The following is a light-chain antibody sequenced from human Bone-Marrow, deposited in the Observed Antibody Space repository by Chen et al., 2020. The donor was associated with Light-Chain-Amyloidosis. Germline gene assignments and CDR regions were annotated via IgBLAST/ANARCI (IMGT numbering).Light chain of an antibody. Sequence: SSVLTQPSSLSVAPRQTATIASGGNNIGSTSVHWYQQTPGQAPLPVVYDDSDLPSGITERLSGSNSGNTATLTIIRVEAGDEADYYWQVWDRSSDRPVFGGGTKLTVL. V-gene: IGLV3-21*02. CDR2: DDS. CDR3: QVWDRSSDRPV. J-gene: IGLJ3*02. CDR1: NIGSTS.